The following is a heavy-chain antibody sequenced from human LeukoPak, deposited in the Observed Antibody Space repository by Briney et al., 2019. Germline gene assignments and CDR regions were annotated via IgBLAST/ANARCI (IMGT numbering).Heavy chain of an antibody. CDR3: VRDLGHSRHYFEY. Sequence: GGSLRLSCAASGFPFNSFFLNWVRLTPGRELEWVACISQDGSETFYMDSVRGRFIISRDNTKNSLYLQMDSLRAEDTAVYFCVRDLGHSRHYFEYWGQGALVTVSS. V-gene: IGHV3-7*01. D-gene: IGHD7-27*01. CDR2: ISQDGSET. CDR1: GFPFNSFF. J-gene: IGHJ4*02.